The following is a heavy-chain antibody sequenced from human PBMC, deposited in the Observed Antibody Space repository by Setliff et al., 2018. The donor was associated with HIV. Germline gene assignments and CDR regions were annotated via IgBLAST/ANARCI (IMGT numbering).Heavy chain of an antibody. CDR3: ARLRLLYYYYYMDV. Sequence: SETLSLTCAVYGGSFSGYSWSWIRQPPGKGLEWVGEINHSGSTNYNPSLKSRVTISVDTSKNQFSLKLSSVTAADTAVYYCARLRLLYYYYYMDVWGKGTTVTVSS. J-gene: IGHJ6*03. CDR2: INHSGST. CDR1: GGSFSGYS. V-gene: IGHV4-34*01.